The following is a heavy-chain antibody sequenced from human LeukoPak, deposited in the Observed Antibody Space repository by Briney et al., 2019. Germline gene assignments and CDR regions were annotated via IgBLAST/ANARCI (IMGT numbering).Heavy chain of an antibody. J-gene: IGHJ4*02. Sequence: SETLSLTCTVSGGSISSYYWSWIRQPAGKGLEWIGRIYTSGSTNYNPSLKSRVTMSVDTSKNQFSLKLSSVTAADTAVYYCARLPYEVGDYGGRAFDYWGQGTLVTVSS. V-gene: IGHV4-4*07. D-gene: IGHD4-23*01. CDR2: IYTSGST. CDR3: ARLPYEVGDYGGRAFDY. CDR1: GGSISSYY.